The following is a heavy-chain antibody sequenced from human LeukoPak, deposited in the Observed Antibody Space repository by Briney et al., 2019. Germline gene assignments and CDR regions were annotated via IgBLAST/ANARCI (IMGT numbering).Heavy chain of an antibody. Sequence: PGESLKISCKGSGYSFTCYWIGWVRQMPGKGLEWMGIIYPADSDSRNSPSFQGQVTISADKSTSTAYLQWSSLEASDTAIYYCARYGSGYYFFDYWGQGTLVTVSS. D-gene: IGHD3-22*01. CDR1: GYSFTCYW. CDR2: IYPADSDS. V-gene: IGHV5-51*01. CDR3: ARYGSGYYFFDY. J-gene: IGHJ4*02.